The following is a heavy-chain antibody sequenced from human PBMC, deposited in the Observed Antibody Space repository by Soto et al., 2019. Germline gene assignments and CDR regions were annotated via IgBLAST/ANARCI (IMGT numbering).Heavy chain of an antibody. CDR2: ISYDGSNK. J-gene: IGHJ5*02. D-gene: IGHD2-2*02. CDR1: GFTFSSYG. CDR3: AKAYLVVPAAISWFDP. Sequence: PGGSLRLSCAASGFTFSSYGMHWVRQAPGKGLEWEAVISYDGSNKYYADYVKGRFTISRDNSKNTLYLQMNSLRAEDTAVYYCAKAYLVVPAAISWFDPWGQGT. V-gene: IGHV3-30*18.